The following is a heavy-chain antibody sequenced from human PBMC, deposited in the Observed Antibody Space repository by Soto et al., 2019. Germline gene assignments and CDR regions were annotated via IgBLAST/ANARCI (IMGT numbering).Heavy chain of an antibody. Sequence: SQTLSLTCAISGDSVSSNSAAWNWIRQSPSRVLEWLGRAYYRSKWYNDYAVSVKSRITINPDTSKNQFSLQLNSVTPEDTAVYYCARETRYNWNSGNWFDPWGQGTMMTV. J-gene: IGHJ5*02. V-gene: IGHV6-1*01. CDR3: ARETRYNWNSGNWFDP. D-gene: IGHD1-7*01. CDR1: GDSVSSNSAA. CDR2: AYYRSKWYN.